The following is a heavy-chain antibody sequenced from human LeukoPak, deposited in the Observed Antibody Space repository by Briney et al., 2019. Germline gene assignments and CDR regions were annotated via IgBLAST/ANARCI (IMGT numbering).Heavy chain of an antibody. Sequence: PGRSLRLSCAVSGFTFSTFTMHWVRQAPGKGLEWVAVISYDGRNNNYADSVKGRFTISRDNSKSTLYLQMNTLRPDDTAVYYCARGGFGIPYYSGSGRTATYYSYGMDVWGQGTTVTVSS. CDR2: ISYDGRNN. CDR3: ARGGFGIPYYSGSGRTATYYSYGMDV. J-gene: IGHJ6*02. D-gene: IGHD3-10*01. V-gene: IGHV3-30*04. CDR1: GFTFSTFT.